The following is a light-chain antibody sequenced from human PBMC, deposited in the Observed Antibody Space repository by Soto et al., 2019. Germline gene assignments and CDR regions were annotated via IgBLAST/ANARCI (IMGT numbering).Light chain of an antibody. CDR3: QQYDHLAYT. V-gene: IGKV1-33*01. Sequence: DFQMTQSPSSLSASVGDRVTITCQASQDISNYLNWYQQKPRKAPNLLIYDVSNLEARVPSRFSGGGSGTDFTITISSLQPEDIAPYDYQQYDHLAYTFGQGTKLEIK. CDR1: QDISNY. CDR2: DVS. J-gene: IGKJ2*01.